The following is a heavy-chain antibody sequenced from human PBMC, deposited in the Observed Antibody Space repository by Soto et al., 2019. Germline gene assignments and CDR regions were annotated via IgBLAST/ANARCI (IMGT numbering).Heavy chain of an antibody. V-gene: IGHV4-38-2*01. Sequence: SETLSLTCDVSVEPMTRGYYWGWIRQSPGKGLDWLGSIYYGGTTYYNPSLRSRLAISIDTSKNQFSLRLSPVTAADTALYYCARGWYYFDVWGQGSLVTVSS. CDR3: ARGWYYFDV. CDR1: VEPMTRGYY. D-gene: IGHD2-15*01. CDR2: IYYGGTT. J-gene: IGHJ4*02.